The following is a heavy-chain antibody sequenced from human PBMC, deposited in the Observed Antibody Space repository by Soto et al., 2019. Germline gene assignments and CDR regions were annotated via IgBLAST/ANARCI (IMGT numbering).Heavy chain of an antibody. CDR3: ARVVGAPNWFDP. Sequence: AGGSLRLSCAASGFTFSDHQMDWVRQAPGKGLEWVGRTRNKANSYTTEYAASVKGRFTISRDDSKNSLYLQMNSLKTEDTAVYYCARVVGAPNWFDPWGQGTLVTVSS. J-gene: IGHJ5*02. V-gene: IGHV3-72*01. CDR1: GFTFSDHQ. CDR2: TRNKANSYTT. D-gene: IGHD1-26*01.